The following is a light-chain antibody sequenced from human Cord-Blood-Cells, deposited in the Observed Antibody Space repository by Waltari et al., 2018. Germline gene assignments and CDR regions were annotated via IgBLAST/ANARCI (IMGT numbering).Light chain of an antibody. J-gene: IGLJ1*01. V-gene: IGLV1-44*01. CDR1: SSNIGSNT. CDR3: AAWDDSLNGYV. Sequence: QSVLTQPPSASGTPGQRVTISCSGSSSNIGSNTVNWYQQLPGTAPKLLIYSNNQRPAGVPARCSGSKSGTSASRAISGLQSEDEADYYCAAWDDSLNGYVFGTGTKVTVL. CDR2: SNN.